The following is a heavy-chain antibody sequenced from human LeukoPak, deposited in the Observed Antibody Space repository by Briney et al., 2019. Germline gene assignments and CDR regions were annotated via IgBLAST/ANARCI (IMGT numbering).Heavy chain of an antibody. V-gene: IGHV3-7*04. CDR3: ARAYSYAFEP. CDR2: VKQDGSET. J-gene: IGHJ5*02. CDR1: GFTFSSNW. Sequence: GGSLRLSCAASGFTFSSNWMSWVRQAPGKGLEWVANVKQDGSETYYVDSVKGRFTISSDNAKNSLFLQMNTLRVEDTAVYYCARAYSYAFEPWGQGTLVTVSS. D-gene: IGHD5-18*01.